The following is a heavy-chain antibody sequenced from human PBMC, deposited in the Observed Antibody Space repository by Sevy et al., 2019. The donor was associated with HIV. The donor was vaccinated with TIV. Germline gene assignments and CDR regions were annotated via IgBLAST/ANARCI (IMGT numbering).Heavy chain of an antibody. CDR3: ARGRGIAVAGGGYYSDY. D-gene: IGHD6-19*01. CDR2: ISTYNGKT. CDR1: GYTFSRSV. V-gene: IGHV1-18*04. J-gene: IGHJ4*02. Sequence: ASVKVSCMASGYTFSRSVITWVRQAPGQELESMGWISTYNGKTNYAQKFQDRVTMTTDTSTNTAYMELRSLRSDDTAIYFCARGRGIAVAGGGYYSDYWGQGSLVTVSS.